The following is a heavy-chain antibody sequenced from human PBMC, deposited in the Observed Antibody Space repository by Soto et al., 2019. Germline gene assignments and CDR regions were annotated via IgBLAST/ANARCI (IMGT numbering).Heavy chain of an antibody. CDR1: GGTFSSYA. J-gene: IGHJ3*02. D-gene: IGHD5-18*01. Sequence: QVQLVQSGAEVKKPGSSVKVSCKASGGTFSSYAISWVRQAPGQGLEWMGGIIPIFGTANYAQKFQGRVTITADESKSTAYMELSSLRSEDTGVYYCARDGESGYSYGNDAFDIWGQGTMVTVSS. V-gene: IGHV1-69*01. CDR2: IIPIFGTA. CDR3: ARDGESGYSYGNDAFDI.